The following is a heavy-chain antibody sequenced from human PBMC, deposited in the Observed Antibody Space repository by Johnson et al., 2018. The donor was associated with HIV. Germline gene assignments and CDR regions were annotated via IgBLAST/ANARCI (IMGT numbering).Heavy chain of an antibody. CDR3: AKAHRGIAVALVAFDI. J-gene: IGHJ3*02. Sequence: QVQLVESGGGVVQPGRSLRLSCAASGFTFSSYGMHWVCQAPGKGLEWVAVISYDGSNKYYADSVKGRFTISRDNSKNTLYLQMNSLRAEDTAVYYCAKAHRGIAVALVAFDIWGQGTMVTVSS. V-gene: IGHV3-30*18. D-gene: IGHD6-19*01. CDR1: GFTFSSYG. CDR2: ISYDGSNK.